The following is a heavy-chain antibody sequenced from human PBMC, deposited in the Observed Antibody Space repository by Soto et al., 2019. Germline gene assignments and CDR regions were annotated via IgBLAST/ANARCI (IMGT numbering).Heavy chain of an antibody. D-gene: IGHD3-3*01. J-gene: IGHJ6*02. CDR1: GFTVSSNY. CDR3: ARVYYDFWGGPGMDV. V-gene: IGHV3-66*01. Sequence: GSLRLSCAASGFTVSSNYMSWVRQAPGKGLEWVSVIYSGGSTYYADSVKGRFTISRDNSKNTLYLQMNSLRAEDTAVYYCARVYYDFWGGPGMDVWGQGTTVTVSS. CDR2: IYSGGST.